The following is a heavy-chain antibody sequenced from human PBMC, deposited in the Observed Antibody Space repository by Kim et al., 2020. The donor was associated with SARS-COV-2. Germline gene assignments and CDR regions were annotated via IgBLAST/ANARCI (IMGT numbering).Heavy chain of an antibody. Sequence: GGSLRLSCAASGFMFGNSWMTWVRQAPGKGLEWLAIIKQDGSQRYYVDSVKGRFTIFRDNARDSVYLQMDSLRPDDTAVYYCGREEEALSGYGDFGIDYWGQGTEVIVSS. CDR3: GREEEALSGYGDFGIDY. CDR2: IKQDGSQR. J-gene: IGHJ4*02. CDR1: GFMFGNSW. V-gene: IGHV3-7*01. D-gene: IGHD2-21*01.